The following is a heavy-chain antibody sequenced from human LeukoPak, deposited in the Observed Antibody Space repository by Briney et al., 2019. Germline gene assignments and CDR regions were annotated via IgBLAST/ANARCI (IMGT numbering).Heavy chain of an antibody. CDR1: GFTFSSYW. Sequence: GGSLRLSCAASGFTFSSYWMSWVRQAPGKGLEWVANIKQDGSEKYYVDSVKGRFTISRDNAKNSLYLQMNSLRAEDTAVYYCAGGLGVNDILTPWLGDYWGQGTLVTVSS. CDR3: AGGLGVNDILTPWLGDY. CDR2: IKQDGSEK. J-gene: IGHJ4*02. V-gene: IGHV3-7*01. D-gene: IGHD3-9*01.